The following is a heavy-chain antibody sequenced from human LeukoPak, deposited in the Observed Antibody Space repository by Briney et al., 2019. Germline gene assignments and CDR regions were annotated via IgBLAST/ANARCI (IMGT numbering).Heavy chain of an antibody. CDR1: GFTFSSYA. Sequence: GGSLRLSCAAPGFTFSSYAMSWVRQAPGKGLEWVSAISGSGGSTYYADSVKGRFTISRDNSKNTLYLQMNSLRAEDTAVYYCAKPFDYYDSSGYYGYWGQGTLVTVSS. D-gene: IGHD3-22*01. V-gene: IGHV3-23*01. CDR2: ISGSGGST. J-gene: IGHJ4*02. CDR3: AKPFDYYDSSGYYGY.